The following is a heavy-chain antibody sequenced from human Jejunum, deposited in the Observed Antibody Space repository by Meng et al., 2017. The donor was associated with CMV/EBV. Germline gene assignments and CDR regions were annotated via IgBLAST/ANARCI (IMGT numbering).Heavy chain of an antibody. J-gene: IGHJ4*02. Sequence: MQWVGRGPGKGALWRARTGADGGKGRDAETVTGRWAVARDNAKSTVYLQMDNLRVEDTGLYYCARPQSDWDYGGIEPFFLWGQGTLVTVSS. CDR2: TGADGGKG. D-gene: IGHD4-23*01. CDR3: ARPQSDWDYGGIEPFFL. V-gene: IGHV3-74*01.